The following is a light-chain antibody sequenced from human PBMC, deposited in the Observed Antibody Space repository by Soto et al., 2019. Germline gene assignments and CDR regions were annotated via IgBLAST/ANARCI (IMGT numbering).Light chain of an antibody. V-gene: IGLV1-40*01. J-gene: IGLJ3*02. CDR1: SPNIGTGYD. CDR2: GNN. CDR3: QSYDSSLSAWV. Sequence: QPVLTQPPSVSGAPGQRVTISCNGSSPNIGTGYDVHWYQQLPGTAPKLLIYGNNNRPSGVPDRFSGSKSGTSASLAITGLQAEDEADYYCQSYDSSLSAWVFGGGTKLTVL.